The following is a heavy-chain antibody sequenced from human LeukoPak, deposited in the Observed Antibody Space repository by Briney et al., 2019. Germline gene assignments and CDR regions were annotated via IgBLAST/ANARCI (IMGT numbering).Heavy chain of an antibody. V-gene: IGHV3-43D*03. Sequence: GGSLRLSCAASGFTFDDYAMHWVRQAPGKGLKWVSLSSWDGGSTYYADSVKGRFTISRDNSKNSLYLQMNSLRAEDTALYYCAIGGLLWFGEFGAFDIWGQGTMVTVSS. J-gene: IGHJ3*02. CDR3: AIGGLLWFGEFGAFDI. CDR1: GFTFDDYA. CDR2: SSWDGGST. D-gene: IGHD3-10*01.